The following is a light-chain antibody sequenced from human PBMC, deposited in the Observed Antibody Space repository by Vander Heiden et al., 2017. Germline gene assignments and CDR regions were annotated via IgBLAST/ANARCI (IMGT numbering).Light chain of an antibody. CDR2: GAS. J-gene: IGKJ2*01. CDR3: QQDNNYPRT. V-gene: IGKV3-15*01. CDR1: QSVSSN. Sequence: EIVMTQSPATLSASPGERATLSCRASQSVSSNLAWYQQKPGQAPRLLIYGASTRATGIPARFSGSGSGTEFTLTISSLQSEDFAVYYCQQDNNYPRTFGQGTKLEIK.